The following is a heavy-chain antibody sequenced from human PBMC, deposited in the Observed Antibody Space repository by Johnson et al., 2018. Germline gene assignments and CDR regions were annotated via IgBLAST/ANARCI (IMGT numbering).Heavy chain of an antibody. D-gene: IGHD1-26*01. CDR3: ARSKGGRYYGVFDS. CDR2: IHWHGGSA. V-gene: IGHV3-20*01. J-gene: IGHJ3*02. CDR1: GFTFDDYG. Sequence: VQLVESGGGVVRPGGSLRLSCAASGFTFDDYGMSWVRQAPGKGLEWVPGIHWHGGSAGFADSVKGRLTIARDNAKKSLYLQMKSLGAEDMALYHCARSKGGRYYGVFDSWGQGRMVTVSS.